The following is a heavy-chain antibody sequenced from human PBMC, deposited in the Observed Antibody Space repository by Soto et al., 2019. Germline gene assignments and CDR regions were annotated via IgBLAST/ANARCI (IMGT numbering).Heavy chain of an antibody. CDR1: GLTVSSNY. J-gene: IGHJ4*02. CDR3: ARGFNRLDY. CDR2: IYSGGST. V-gene: IGHV3-53*01. D-gene: IGHD5-12*01. Sequence: PGGSLRLSCAASGLTVSSNYMTWVRQAPGEGLEWVSVIYSGGSTYYADSVKGRFTISRDNSKNTLHLQMNSLRAEDTAVYYCARGFNRLDYWGRGTLVTVSS.